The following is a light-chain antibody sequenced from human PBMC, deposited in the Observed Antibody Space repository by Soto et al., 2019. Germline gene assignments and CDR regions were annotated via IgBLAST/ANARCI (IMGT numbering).Light chain of an antibody. V-gene: IGKV3-11*01. CDR1: PSVSSY. J-gene: IGKJ5*01. Sequence: EIVMTQSPATLSVSPGERATLSCRASPSVSSYLAWYQQKPGQAPRLLLYDASNRATGIPARFSGSGSGTDFTLTISSLEPEDFAVYYCQQRSNWPPLITFGQGTRLEI. CDR3: QQRSNWPPLIT. CDR2: DAS.